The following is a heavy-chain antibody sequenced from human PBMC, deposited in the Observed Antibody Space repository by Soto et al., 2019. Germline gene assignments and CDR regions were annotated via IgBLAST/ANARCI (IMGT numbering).Heavy chain of an antibody. CDR3: TTTRPGTNVFDN. Sequence: EVLLVESGGDLVEPGGSLRLSCAASGITFSNAWMNWVRQAPGKGLEHIGRIRSKTDGGTTEYAAPVEGRFTISRDDSKNTLYLQMGGLKTEDTAVYYCTTTRPGTNVFDNWGQGTLVTVSS. D-gene: IGHD6-13*01. V-gene: IGHV3-15*01. CDR1: GITFSNAW. CDR2: IRSKTDGGTT. J-gene: IGHJ3*02.